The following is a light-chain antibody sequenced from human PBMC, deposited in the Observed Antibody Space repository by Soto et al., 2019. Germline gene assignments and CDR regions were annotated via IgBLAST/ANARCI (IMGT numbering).Light chain of an antibody. CDR1: PGVSNT. Sequence: IVLTQSPATLSLSQGERATLSCRAAPGVSNTLAWYQQRPCQAPRLLIYAASRRATGIPARFSGSGSGTEFTLTINSLQSEDSAVYYCQQHKQWPITFGQGTRLDIK. CDR2: AAS. CDR3: QQHKQWPIT. J-gene: IGKJ5*01. V-gene: IGKV3D-15*01.